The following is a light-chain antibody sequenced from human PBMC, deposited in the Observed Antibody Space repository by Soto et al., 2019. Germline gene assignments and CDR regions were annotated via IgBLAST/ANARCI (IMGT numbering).Light chain of an antibody. V-gene: IGKV3D-15*01. CDR1: QSVRSN. J-gene: IGKJ5*01. CDR2: DAS. CDR3: QQYNNWPPIT. Sequence: EIVMTQSPATLSVSAGERATLSCRARQSVRSNLAWYQQKPGQAPRLLIYDASTRATGIPARFSGSGSGTEFILTISSLQSEDFGVYYCQQYNNWPPITFGQGTRLAI.